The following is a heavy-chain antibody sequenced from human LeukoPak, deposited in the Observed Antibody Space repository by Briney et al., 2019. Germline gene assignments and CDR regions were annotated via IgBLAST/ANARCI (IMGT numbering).Heavy chain of an antibody. J-gene: IGHJ6*03. CDR3: ARDVSGLGYYYYMDV. CDR2: ISGSGGST. CDR1: GFTFSSYA. V-gene: IGHV3-23*01. Sequence: GGSLRLSCAASGFTFSSYAMSWVRQAPGKGLEWVSAISGSGGSTYYADSVKGRFTISRDNAKNSLYLQMNSLRAEDTAVYYCARDVSGLGYYYYMDVWGKGTTVTVSS. D-gene: IGHD3-16*01.